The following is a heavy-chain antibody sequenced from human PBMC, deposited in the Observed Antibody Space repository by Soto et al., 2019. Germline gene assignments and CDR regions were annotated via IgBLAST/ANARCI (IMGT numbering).Heavy chain of an antibody. Sequence: GGSLRLSCAASGFSFSSYGVHWVRQAPGKGLDWVAVIWYDGSNKYYAESVKGRFTISRDNSKNTLYVQMNSLTVEDTAVYYCARAQYTGSYFDACDVWGQGTMVTVSS. V-gene: IGHV3-33*03. CDR2: IWYDGSNK. CDR3: ARAQYTGSYFDACDV. J-gene: IGHJ3*01. D-gene: IGHD1-26*01. CDR1: GFSFSSYG.